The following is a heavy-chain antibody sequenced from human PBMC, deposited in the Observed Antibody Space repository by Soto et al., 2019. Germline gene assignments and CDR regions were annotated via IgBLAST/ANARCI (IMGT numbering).Heavy chain of an antibody. CDR1: GFTFSSYG. J-gene: IGHJ4*02. CDR3: AKGYDSSGYYHFDY. V-gene: IGHV3-30*18. D-gene: IGHD3-22*01. Sequence: QVQLEESGGGVVQPGRSLRLSCAASGFTFSSYGMHWVRQAPVKGLEWVAVISYDGSNKYYADSVKGRFTISRDNSKNTLYLQMNSLRAEDTAVYYCAKGYDSSGYYHFDYWGQGTLVTVSS. CDR2: ISYDGSNK.